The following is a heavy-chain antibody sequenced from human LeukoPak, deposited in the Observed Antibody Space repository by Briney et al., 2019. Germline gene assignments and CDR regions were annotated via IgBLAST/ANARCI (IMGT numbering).Heavy chain of an antibody. CDR2: IYYSGST. Sequence: SETLSLTCTVSGGSISSYYWSWIRQPPGKGLEWIGYIYYSGSTYYNPSLKSRVTISVDTSKNQFSLKLSSVTAADTAVYYCAVWFGEFDYYYYYMDVWGKGTTVTISS. CDR3: AVWFGEFDYYYYYMDV. D-gene: IGHD3-10*01. J-gene: IGHJ6*03. V-gene: IGHV4-59*04. CDR1: GGSISSYY.